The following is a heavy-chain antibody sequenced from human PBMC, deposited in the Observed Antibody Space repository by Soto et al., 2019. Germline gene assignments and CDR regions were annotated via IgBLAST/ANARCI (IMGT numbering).Heavy chain of an antibody. CDR3: ARGRGGTYDAFDI. Sequence: SETLSLTCTVSGGSNSSYFWSWIRQSPGEGLEWIGYIFYSGTTNYSPSLKSRVTMSLGTAKNQFSLNLTSVTAADTAVYYCARGRGGTYDAFDIWGHGTMVTVSS. V-gene: IGHV4-59*01. CDR1: GGSNSSYF. J-gene: IGHJ3*02. D-gene: IGHD1-26*01. CDR2: IFYSGTT.